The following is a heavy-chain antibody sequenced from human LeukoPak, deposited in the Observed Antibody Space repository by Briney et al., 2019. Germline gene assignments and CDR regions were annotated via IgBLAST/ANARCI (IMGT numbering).Heavy chain of an antibody. CDR2: ISAYNGNT. CDR3: ARALPTYYDILTGYSY. D-gene: IGHD3-9*01. J-gene: IGHJ4*02. CDR1: GYTFTSYG. V-gene: IGHV1-18*01. Sequence: ASVKVSCKASGYTFTSYGISWVQQAPGQGLEWMGWISAYNGNTNYAQKLQGRVTMTTDTSTSTAYMELRSLRSDDTAVYYCARALPTYYDILTGYSYWGQGTLVTVSS.